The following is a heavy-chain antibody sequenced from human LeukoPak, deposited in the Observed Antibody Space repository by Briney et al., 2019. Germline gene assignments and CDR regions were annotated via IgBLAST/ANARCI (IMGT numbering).Heavy chain of an antibody. CDR3: ARLSGYDWESFYDY. CDR2: ISYDGPNK. J-gene: IGHJ4*02. D-gene: IGHD5-12*01. CDR1: GFSFSSFG. Sequence: GRSLRLSCATSGFSFSSFGMHWVRQAPGKGLEWVAVISYDGPNKYYVGSVKGRFTISRDNSKNTLYLQMNSLRAEDTAVYYCARLSGYDWESFYDYWGQGTLVTVSS. V-gene: IGHV3-30*03.